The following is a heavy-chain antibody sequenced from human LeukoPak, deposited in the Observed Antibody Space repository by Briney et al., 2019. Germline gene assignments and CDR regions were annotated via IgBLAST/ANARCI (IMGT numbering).Heavy chain of an antibody. J-gene: IGHJ4*02. CDR2: ISNSGDST. CDR1: GFPFSSFP. Sequence: GGSLRLSCAASGFPFSSFPMTWVPQAPGKGLEWVSAISNSGDSTYYADSVTGRFTISRDNSKFTLYLQMNSLRAEDTAVYYCAKFWGGLDYWGQGTLVTVSS. V-gene: IGHV3-23*01. CDR3: AKFWGGLDY. D-gene: IGHD3-16*01.